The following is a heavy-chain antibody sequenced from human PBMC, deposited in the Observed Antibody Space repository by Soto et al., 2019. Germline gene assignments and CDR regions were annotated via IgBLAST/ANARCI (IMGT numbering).Heavy chain of an antibody. CDR2: INAGSGNT. Sequence: GASVKVSGKASGYTSSSYAIHWVRQAPGQRLEWMGWINAGSGNTKSSQKFEDRVTISRHPSASTAYMELTSLRSEDTAVYYCARDTGDGTFDFWGQGTGVTVSS. D-gene: IGHD1-1*01. CDR3: ARDTGDGTFDF. J-gene: IGHJ4*02. V-gene: IGHV1-3*01. CDR1: GYTSSSYA.